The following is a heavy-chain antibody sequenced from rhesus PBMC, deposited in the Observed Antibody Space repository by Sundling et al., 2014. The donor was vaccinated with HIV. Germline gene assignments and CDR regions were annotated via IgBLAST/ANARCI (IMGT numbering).Heavy chain of an antibody. D-gene: IGHD2-15*01. Sequence: EVQLVETGGGLVQPGGSLKLSCAASGFTFSRYGMTWVRQAPGKGLEWVSNINSGGGTTYYTDSVKGRFTISRDNSKNTLSLQMNSLRAEDTAVYYCAKDLAYCSDTYCFEDFGLDSWGQGVVVTVSS. CDR3: AKDLAYCSDTYCFEDFGLDS. J-gene: IGHJ6*01. V-gene: IGHV3S42*01. CDR2: INSGGGTT. CDR1: GFTFSRYG.